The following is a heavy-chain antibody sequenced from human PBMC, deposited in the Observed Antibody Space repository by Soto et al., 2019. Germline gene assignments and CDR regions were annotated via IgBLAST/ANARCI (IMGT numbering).Heavy chain of an antibody. CDR3: ARFLWCELEYGMDV. CDR1: GGSISSGGYY. D-gene: IGHD1-1*01. Sequence: SLTCTVSGGSISSGGYYRSWIRQHPGKGLEWIGYIYYSGSTYYNPSLKSRVTISVDTSKNQFSLKLSSVTAADTAVYYCARFLWCELEYGMDVWGQGTTVTVSS. CDR2: IYYSGST. V-gene: IGHV4-31*03. J-gene: IGHJ6*02.